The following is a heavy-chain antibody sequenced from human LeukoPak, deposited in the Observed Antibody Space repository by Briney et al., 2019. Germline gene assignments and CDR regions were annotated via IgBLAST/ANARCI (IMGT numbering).Heavy chain of an antibody. J-gene: IGHJ6*02. Sequence: SETLSLTCTVSGGSISRGDYYWSWIRQPPGKGLEWIGYIYYSGSTYYNPSLKSRVTISVDTSKNQFSLKLSSVTAADTAVYYCARADCSSTSCYKRYADYYYGMDVWGQGTTVTVSS. D-gene: IGHD2-2*02. CDR2: IYYSGST. V-gene: IGHV4-30-4*01. CDR3: ARADCSSTSCYKRYADYYYGMDV. CDR1: GGSISRGDYY.